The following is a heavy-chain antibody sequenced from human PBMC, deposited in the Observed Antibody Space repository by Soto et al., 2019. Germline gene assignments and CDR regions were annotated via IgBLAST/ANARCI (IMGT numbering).Heavy chain of an antibody. CDR2: INSDGSST. Sequence: GGSLRLSCAASGFTFSSYWMHWVRQAPGKGLVWVSRINSDGSSTSYADSVKGRFTISRDNARNTLYLQMNSLRAEDTAVYYCARDLSPGYGLRGYYYYYYGMDVWGQGTTVTVSS. V-gene: IGHV3-74*01. CDR3: ARDLSPGYGLRGYYYYYYGMDV. CDR1: GFTFSSYW. D-gene: IGHD5-18*01. J-gene: IGHJ6*02.